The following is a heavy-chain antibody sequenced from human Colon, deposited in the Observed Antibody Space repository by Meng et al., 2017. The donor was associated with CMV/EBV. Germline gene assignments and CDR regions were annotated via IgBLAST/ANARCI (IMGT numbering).Heavy chain of an antibody. J-gene: IGHJ4*02. V-gene: IGHV1-2*02. D-gene: IGHD5-24*01. CDR3: ARDGEMATDD. Sequence: ASVKVSCKASGYTFTGHYMHWVRQASGQGLEWMGWINPTSGGTHYAQKFQGRVTMTGDTSISTAYMELSRLRSEDTAVYYCARDGEMATDDWGQGTLVTVSS. CDR1: GYTFTGHY. CDR2: INPTSGGT.